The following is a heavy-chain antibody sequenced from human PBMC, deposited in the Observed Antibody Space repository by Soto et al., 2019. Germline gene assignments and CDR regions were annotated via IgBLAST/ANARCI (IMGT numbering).Heavy chain of an antibody. CDR3: GRARTGTTSYFDY. V-gene: IGHV1-2*02. CDR1: GYTFTGYY. D-gene: IGHD1-1*01. Sequence: GASVKVSCKASGYTFTGYYLHWVRQAPGQGLEWMGWINPNSGGTNYAQKFQGRVTMTRDTSIGTAYMELSRLRSDDTAVYYCGRARTGTTSYFDYWGQGNLVTVSS. CDR2: INPNSGGT. J-gene: IGHJ4*02.